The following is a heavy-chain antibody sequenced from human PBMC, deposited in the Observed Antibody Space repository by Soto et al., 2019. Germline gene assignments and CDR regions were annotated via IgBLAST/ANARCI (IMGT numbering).Heavy chain of an antibody. CDR1: GFTFSDYY. V-gene: IGHV3-11*01. J-gene: IGHJ6*03. D-gene: IGHD2-2*01. CDR2: ISSSGSTI. Sequence: GGSLRLSCAASGFTFSDYYMSWIRQAPGKGLEWVSYISSSGSTIYYADSVKGRFTISRDNAKNSLYLQMNSLRAEDTAVYYCARDSIVVVPGPKDMDVWGKGTTVTVSS. CDR3: ARDSIVVVPGPKDMDV.